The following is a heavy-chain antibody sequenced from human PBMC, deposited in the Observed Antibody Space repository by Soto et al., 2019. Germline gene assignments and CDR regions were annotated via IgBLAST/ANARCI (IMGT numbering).Heavy chain of an antibody. J-gene: IGHJ3*02. D-gene: IGHD4-17*01. CDR3: ARTYGFDAFDM. CDR1: GGSISSYY. V-gene: IGHV4-59*01. Sequence: PSETLSLTCPVSGGSISSYYWSWIRQPPGKGLEWIGYIYYSGSTNYNPSLKSRVTISVDTSKNQFSLKLSSVTAADTAVYYCARTYGFDAFDMWGQGTMVTVSS. CDR2: IYYSGST.